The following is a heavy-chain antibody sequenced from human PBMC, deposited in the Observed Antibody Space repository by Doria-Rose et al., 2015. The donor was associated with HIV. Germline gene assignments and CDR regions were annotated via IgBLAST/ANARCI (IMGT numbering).Heavy chain of an antibody. CDR1: GVSLSSPGMG. J-gene: IGHJ4*02. CDR2: TFSDDAS. V-gene: IGHV2-26*01. CDR3: ARIKSSRWYHKYYFDF. Sequence: QVTLKESGPVLVKPTETLTLTRTVSGVSLSSPGMGVSWIRQPPGKALEWLANTFSDDASSYTTSLNSRLTICKGTSKSQVVLTMTDMDPVDTATYYCARIKSSRWYHKYYFDFWGQGTLVIVSA. D-gene: IGHD6-13*01.